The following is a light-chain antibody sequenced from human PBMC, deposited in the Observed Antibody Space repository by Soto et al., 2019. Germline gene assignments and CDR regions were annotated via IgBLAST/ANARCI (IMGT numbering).Light chain of an antibody. CDR2: DVS. J-gene: IGLJ2*01. V-gene: IGLV2-14*01. CDR1: SSDVCGYNY. Sequence: QSALTQPASVSGSPGQSITISCTGTSSDVCGYNYVSWYQQHPGKAPKLMIYDVSNRPSGVSNRFSGSKSVNTASLTISGLQAEYEADYYCSSYTSSSTLVFGGGTKLTVL. CDR3: SSYTSSSTLV.